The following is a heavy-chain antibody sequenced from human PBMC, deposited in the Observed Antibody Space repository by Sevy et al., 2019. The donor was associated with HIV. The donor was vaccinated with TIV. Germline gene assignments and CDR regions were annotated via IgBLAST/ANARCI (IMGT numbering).Heavy chain of an antibody. D-gene: IGHD3-22*01. J-gene: IGHJ4*02. CDR2: IWSDGAYQ. V-gene: IGHV3-33*08. Sequence: GGSLRLSCAASGFIFSGYNMHWVRQAPGKGLEWVAIIWSDGAYQYHGDSVKGRFTISRDNSKNTLYLQMNSLRVEDTAVYYCARGGYYYDNAAYYAFDSWGQGTLVTVSS. CDR3: ARGGYYYDNAAYYAFDS. CDR1: GFIFSGYN.